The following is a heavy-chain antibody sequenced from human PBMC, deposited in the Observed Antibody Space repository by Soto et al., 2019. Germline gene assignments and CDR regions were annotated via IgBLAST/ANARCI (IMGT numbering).Heavy chain of an antibody. Sequence: ASVKVSCKASGYTFTGYYMHWVRQAPGQGLEWMGWINPNSGGTNYAQKFQGRVTMTRDTSISTAYMGLSRLRSDDTAVYYCARAARRDIVVVPAAVYYYYYYGMDVWGQGTTVTVSS. D-gene: IGHD2-2*01. V-gene: IGHV1-2*02. J-gene: IGHJ6*02. CDR3: ARAARRDIVVVPAAVYYYYYYGMDV. CDR1: GYTFTGYY. CDR2: INPNSGGT.